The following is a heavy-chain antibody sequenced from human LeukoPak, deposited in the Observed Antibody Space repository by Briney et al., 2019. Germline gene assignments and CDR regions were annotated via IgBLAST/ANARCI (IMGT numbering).Heavy chain of an antibody. CDR3: ARDFSHYYDSSGCFDY. CDR2: ISYDGSNK. J-gene: IGHJ4*02. D-gene: IGHD3-22*01. Sequence: GGSLRLSCAASGFTFSSCAMHWVRQAPGKGLEWVAVISYDGSNKYYADSVKGRFTISRDNSKNTLYLQMNSLRAEDTAVYYCARDFSHYYDSSGCFDYWGQGTLVTVSS. V-gene: IGHV3-30-3*01. CDR1: GFTFSSCA.